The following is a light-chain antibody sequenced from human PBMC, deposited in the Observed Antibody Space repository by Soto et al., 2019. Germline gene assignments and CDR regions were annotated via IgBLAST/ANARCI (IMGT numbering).Light chain of an antibody. CDR3: QHYGSSWT. V-gene: IGKV3-20*01. Sequence: EIVLTQSPGTLSLSPGERATLSCRASQSVSSSDLAWYQQKPGQPPRLLIYGASSRATDIPDRFSGSGSGTDFTLTISRLEPEDFAVYYCQHYGSSWTFGQGTKVEIK. J-gene: IGKJ1*01. CDR2: GAS. CDR1: QSVSSSD.